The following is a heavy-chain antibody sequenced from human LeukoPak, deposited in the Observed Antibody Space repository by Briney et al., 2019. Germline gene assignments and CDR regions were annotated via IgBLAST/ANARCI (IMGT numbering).Heavy chain of an antibody. CDR1: GGTFSSYA. Sequence: GASVKVSCKASGGTFSSYAISWVRQAPGQGLEWMGRIIPIFGTANYAQKFQGRVTITTDESTSTAYMELSSLRSEDTAVYYCASRSSTYYYDSSGFDAFDIWGQGTMVTVSS. J-gene: IGHJ3*02. D-gene: IGHD3-22*01. CDR3: ASRSSTYYYDSSGFDAFDI. CDR2: IIPIFGTA. V-gene: IGHV1-69*05.